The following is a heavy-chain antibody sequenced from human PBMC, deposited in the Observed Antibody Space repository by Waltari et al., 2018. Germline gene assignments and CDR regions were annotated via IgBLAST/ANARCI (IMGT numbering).Heavy chain of an antibody. V-gene: IGHV3-74*01. CDR2: INSDGSST. CDR1: GFTLSSFR. J-gene: IGHJ4*02. CDR3: ASARYSGTYYNDY. D-gene: IGHD1-26*01. Sequence: EVQLVESGGGLVQPGGSLRLPCAASGFTLSSFRMHWVRQAPGKGLVWVSRINSDGSSTSYADAVKGRFTISRDNAKNTLYLQMNSLRAEDTAVYYCASARYSGTYYNDYWGQGMLVTVSP.